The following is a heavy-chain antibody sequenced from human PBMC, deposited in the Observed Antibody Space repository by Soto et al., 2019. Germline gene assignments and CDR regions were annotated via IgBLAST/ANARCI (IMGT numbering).Heavy chain of an antibody. CDR3: ARALYRSGTYYAFDN. J-gene: IGHJ4*02. CDR1: GYTPTNYD. V-gene: IGHV1-18*01. D-gene: IGHD1-26*01. Sequence: QVPLVQSGAEVKKPGASVTVSCKTSGYTPTNYDIGWVRQAPGQGLEWMGWISAYNGNTNSAPKLQGRLTMTTDTSTRTAYMELRSLRSDDTAVYYCARALYRSGTYYAFDNWGKGTLVTVSS. CDR2: ISAYNGNT.